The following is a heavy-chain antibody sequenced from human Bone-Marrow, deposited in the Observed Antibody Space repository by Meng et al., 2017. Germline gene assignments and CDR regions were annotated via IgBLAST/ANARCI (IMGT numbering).Heavy chain of an antibody. CDR3: TTNDAFDI. Sequence: LSLTCAASGFTFSNVWMSWVRQAPGKGLEWVGRIKNKIDAGTTEYAAPVKGRFTISRDDSKNTVYLEMNSLKPDDTAVYYCTTNDAFDIWGQGTMVTVSS. J-gene: IGHJ3*02. CDR1: GFTFSNVW. V-gene: IGHV3-15*01. CDR2: IKNKIDAGTT.